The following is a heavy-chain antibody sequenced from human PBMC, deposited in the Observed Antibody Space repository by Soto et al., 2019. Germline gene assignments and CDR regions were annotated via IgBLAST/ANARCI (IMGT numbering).Heavy chain of an antibody. CDR1: GGTFSSYA. CDR3: ARGARDTAMVTNWYFDL. CDR2: IIPIFGTA. D-gene: IGHD5-18*01. J-gene: IGHJ2*01. Sequence: QVQLVQSGAEVKKPGSSVKVSCKASGGTFSSYAISRVRQAPGQGLEWMGGIIPIFGTANYAQKFQGRVTITADESTSTAYMELSSLRSEDTAVYYCARGARDTAMVTNWYFDLWGRGTLVTVSS. V-gene: IGHV1-69*01.